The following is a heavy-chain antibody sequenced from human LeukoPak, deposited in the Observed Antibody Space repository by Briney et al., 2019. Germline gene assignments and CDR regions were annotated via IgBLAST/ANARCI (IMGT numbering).Heavy chain of an antibody. Sequence: PGGSLRLSCAASGFTFSSYSMNWVRQAPGKGLEWVSSISSSSSYIYYADSVKGRFTISRDNAKNSLYLQMNSLRAEDTAVYYCARGYYDSSGPSGSAFDIWGQGTMVTVSS. CDR3: ARGYYDSSGPSGSAFDI. CDR2: ISSSSSYI. D-gene: IGHD3-22*01. CDR1: GFTFSSYS. J-gene: IGHJ3*02. V-gene: IGHV3-21*01.